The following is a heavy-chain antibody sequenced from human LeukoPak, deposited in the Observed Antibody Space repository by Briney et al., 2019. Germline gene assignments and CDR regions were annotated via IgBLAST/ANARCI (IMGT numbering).Heavy chain of an antibody. Sequence: GGSLRLSCVASGFTFSDVYMSWSRQAPGKGLEWVSYISGAGSAIQYAESVTGRFTISRDNAKNSLFLQMNSLRAEDTAVYYCARDMAENYYYYMDVWGKGITVTVSS. V-gene: IGHV3-11*01. CDR1: GFTFSDVY. CDR2: ISGAGSAI. J-gene: IGHJ6*03. D-gene: IGHD5-24*01. CDR3: ARDMAENYYYYMDV.